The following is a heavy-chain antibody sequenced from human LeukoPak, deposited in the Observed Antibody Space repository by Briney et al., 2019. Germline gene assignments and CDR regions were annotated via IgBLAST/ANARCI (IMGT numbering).Heavy chain of an antibody. CDR1: GFPFSCYS. Sequence: GGSLRLSCVGSGFPFSCYSMNWVRQAPGKGLEWVSSIDLNGNHINYADSVKHRFTISRDNAKNSLFLQMDSLRVEDTAVYYCARDRGLGLPNWFTSWGQGSLVTVSS. D-gene: IGHD2-15*01. V-gene: IGHV3-21*01. CDR2: IDLNGNHI. CDR3: ARDRGLGLPNWFTS. J-gene: IGHJ5*01.